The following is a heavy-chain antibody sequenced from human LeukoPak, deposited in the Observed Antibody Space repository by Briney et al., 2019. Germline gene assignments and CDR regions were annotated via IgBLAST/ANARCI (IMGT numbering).Heavy chain of an antibody. D-gene: IGHD3-16*01. Sequence: PGGSLRLSCAASGFTFSDHYMDWVRQAPGKGLEWVGRSRNKANSYTTQYAASVKGRFTISRDDSKNSLFLQMNSLKTEDTAVYYCAREMITFGGVRYFDYWGQGTLVTDSS. CDR2: SRNKANSYTT. V-gene: IGHV3-72*01. J-gene: IGHJ4*02. CDR1: GFTFSDHY. CDR3: AREMITFGGVRYFDY.